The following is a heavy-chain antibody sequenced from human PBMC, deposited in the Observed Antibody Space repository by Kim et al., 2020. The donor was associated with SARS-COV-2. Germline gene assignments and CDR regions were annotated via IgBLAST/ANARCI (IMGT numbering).Heavy chain of an antibody. D-gene: IGHD3-16*01. Sequence: GGSLRLSCAASGFTFSSYGMHWVRQAPGKGLEWVAVISYDGSNKYYADSVKGRFTISRDNSKNTLYLQMNSLRAEDTAVYYCAKDPLGGDVWGQGATVTVSS. V-gene: IGHV3-30*18. CDR2: ISYDGSNK. CDR3: AKDPLGGDV. J-gene: IGHJ6*02. CDR1: GFTFSSYG.